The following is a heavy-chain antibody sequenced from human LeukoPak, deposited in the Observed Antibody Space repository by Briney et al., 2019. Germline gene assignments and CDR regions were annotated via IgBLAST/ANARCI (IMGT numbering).Heavy chain of an antibody. J-gene: IGHJ4*02. CDR3: ARVRVSLYYFDY. Sequence: GGSLRLSCAVSGSTFRNYGMSWVRQAPGKGLEWVSSINNSGGATYYADSVKGRFTISRDNSKNTLYLQMNSLRAEDTAVYYCARVRVSLYYFDYWGQGTLVTVSS. CDR2: INNSGGAT. D-gene: IGHD3-10*01. CDR1: GSTFRNYG. V-gene: IGHV3-23*01.